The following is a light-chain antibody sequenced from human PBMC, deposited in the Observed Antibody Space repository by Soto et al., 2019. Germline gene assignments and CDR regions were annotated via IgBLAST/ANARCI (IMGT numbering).Light chain of an antibody. Sequence: DIQMTQSPSSLSASVGDRVTITCRASQSISSFLNWYQQKPGKAPKLLIYAASTLPSGVPSRFSGSGSGTDFTLTITSLQPEDIATYHCQQSYGTPLTFGQGTKVEIK. CDR2: AAS. CDR1: QSISSF. J-gene: IGKJ1*01. V-gene: IGKV1-39*01. CDR3: QQSYGTPLT.